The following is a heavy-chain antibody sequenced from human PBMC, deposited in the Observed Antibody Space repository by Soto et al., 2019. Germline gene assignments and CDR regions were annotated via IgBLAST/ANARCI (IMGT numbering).Heavy chain of an antibody. D-gene: IGHD1-7*01. J-gene: IGHJ5*02. V-gene: IGHV4-31*02. CDR3: ARDLRTGTTDNLFDP. Sequence: SETLSLTCTVSGGSISSGGYYWSWIRQHPGKGLEWIGYIYYSGSTYYNPSLKSRVTISVDTSKNQFSLKLSSVTAADTAVYYCARDLRTGTTDNLFDPWGQGTLVTVSS. CDR2: IYYSGST. CDR1: GGSISSGGYY.